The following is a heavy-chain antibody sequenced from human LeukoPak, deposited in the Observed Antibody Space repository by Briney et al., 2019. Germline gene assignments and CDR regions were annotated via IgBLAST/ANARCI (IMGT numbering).Heavy chain of an antibody. CDR1: GASISSDTYF. V-gene: IGHV4-39*07. J-gene: IGHJ4*02. CDR2: IFYSGRT. D-gene: IGHD6-13*01. CDR3: ARDILATSIAAPYY. Sequence: SETLSLTCTVSGASISSDTYFWSWIRQPPGKGLEWIGSIFYSGRTYYNPSLKSRVTMSVDTSKNQFSLRLSSVNAADTAVYYCARDILATSIAAPYYWGQGTLVTVSS.